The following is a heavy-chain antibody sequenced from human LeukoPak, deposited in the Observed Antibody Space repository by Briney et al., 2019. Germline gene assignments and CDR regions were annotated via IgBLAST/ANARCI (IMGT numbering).Heavy chain of an antibody. V-gene: IGHV3-33*01. Sequence: GGSLRLSCAASGFTLSSSGMHWVRQAPGKGLEWVAVIWGDENHKYYGDSVRGRFTISRDNANNTLYLQMDSLRVEDTAVYYCARDVGSAPFDYWGQGTLVTVSS. J-gene: IGHJ4*02. CDR1: GFTLSSSG. CDR2: IWGDENHK. CDR3: ARDVGSAPFDY. D-gene: IGHD6-25*01.